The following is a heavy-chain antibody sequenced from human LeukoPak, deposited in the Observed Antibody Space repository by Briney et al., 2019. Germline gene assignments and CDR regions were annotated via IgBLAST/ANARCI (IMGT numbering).Heavy chain of an antibody. CDR2: IGSSSSTI. Sequence: GGSLRLSCAASGFTFSSYSMNWVRQAPGKGLEWVSYIGSSSSTIYYADSVKGRFTISRDNAKNSLYLQMNSLRAEDTAVYYCARDGDCSGGSCYGWGAFDIWGQGTMVTVSS. J-gene: IGHJ3*02. CDR3: ARDGDCSGGSCYGWGAFDI. CDR1: GFTFSSYS. V-gene: IGHV3-48*04. D-gene: IGHD2-15*01.